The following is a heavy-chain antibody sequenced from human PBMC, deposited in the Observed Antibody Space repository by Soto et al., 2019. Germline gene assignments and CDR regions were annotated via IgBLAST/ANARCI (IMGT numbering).Heavy chain of an antibody. CDR3: AADSRFLEWLKPEYYFDY. CDR1: GFTFTSSA. Sequence: ASVKVSCKASGFTFTSSAMQWVRQARGQRLEWIGWIVVASGNTNYAQKFQERVTITRGMSTSTAYMELSSLRSEDTAVYYCAADSRFLEWLKPEYYFDYWGQGTLVTVSS. D-gene: IGHD3-3*01. V-gene: IGHV1-58*02. CDR2: IVVASGNT. J-gene: IGHJ4*02.